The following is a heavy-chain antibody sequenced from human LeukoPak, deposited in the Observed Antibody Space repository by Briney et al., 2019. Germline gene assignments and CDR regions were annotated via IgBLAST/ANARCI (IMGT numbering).Heavy chain of an antibody. J-gene: IGHJ4*02. CDR3: ARTGFGELFDY. Sequence: PSETLSLTCTVSGGSISSYYWSWIRQPPGKGLEWIGYIYYSGSTNYNPSLKSRVTISVDTSKNQFSLKLSSVTAADTAVYYCARTGFGELFDYWGQGTLVTVSS. V-gene: IGHV4-59*01. D-gene: IGHD3-10*01. CDR2: IYYSGST. CDR1: GGSISSYY.